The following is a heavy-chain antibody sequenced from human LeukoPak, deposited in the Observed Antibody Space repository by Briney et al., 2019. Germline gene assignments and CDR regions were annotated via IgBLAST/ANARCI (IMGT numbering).Heavy chain of an antibody. CDR2: IYYSGST. CDR1: GGSISSHY. Sequence: PSETLSLSCTVSGGSISSHYWSWVRQPPGKGLEWIGYIYYSGSTNYNPSLKSRVTISVDTSKNQFSLKLSSVTAADTAVYYCARGNSYFQHWGQGTLVTVSS. CDR3: ARGNSYFQH. V-gene: IGHV4-59*11. J-gene: IGHJ1*01. D-gene: IGHD4-23*01.